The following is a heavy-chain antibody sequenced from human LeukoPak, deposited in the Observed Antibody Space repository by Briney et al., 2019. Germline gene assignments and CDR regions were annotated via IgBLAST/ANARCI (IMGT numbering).Heavy chain of an antibody. CDR1: GYTFTSYD. D-gene: IGHD5-18*01. J-gene: IGHJ4*02. CDR3: ARGWESTAMRVGPHKTGLLDY. Sequence: GASVKVSCKASGYTFTSYDINWVRQATGQGLEWMGWMNPNSGNTGYAQKFQGRVTITRNTSISTAYMELSSLRSEDTAVYYCARGWESTAMRVGPHKTGLLDYWGQGTLVTVSS. V-gene: IGHV1-8*03. CDR2: MNPNSGNT.